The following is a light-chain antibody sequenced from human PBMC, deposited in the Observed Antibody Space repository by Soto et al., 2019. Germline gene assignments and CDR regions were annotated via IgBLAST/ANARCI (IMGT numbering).Light chain of an antibody. CDR2: DIN. CDR3: TSYKGVGNLDV. J-gene: IGLJ1*01. V-gene: IGLV2-14*01. Sequence: QSALTQPASVSGSPGQSITLSCCGTSCNIGGYNSVSWYKQYPGRAPELVIFDINQRPSGVSNRFSGSKSGYAASLAISGLQAEDEADYYCTSYKGVGNLDVFGTGTKLTV. CDR1: SCNIGGYNS.